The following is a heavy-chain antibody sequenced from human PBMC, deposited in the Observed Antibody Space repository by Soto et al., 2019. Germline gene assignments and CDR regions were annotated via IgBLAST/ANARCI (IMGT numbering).Heavy chain of an antibody. Sequence: QVQLQASGPGLVKPSGTLSLTCGVSGGSISSNNWRSWVRQPPGKGLEYIGEIYHSGSTNYNPSLKSRVTISVDKSKNQFSLKLSSVTAADTAVYYCARGRDDGSGSLNWFDPWGQGTLVTVSS. J-gene: IGHJ5*02. CDR3: ARGRDDGSGSLNWFDP. CDR1: GGSISSNNW. D-gene: IGHD3-10*01. V-gene: IGHV4-4*02. CDR2: IYHSGST.